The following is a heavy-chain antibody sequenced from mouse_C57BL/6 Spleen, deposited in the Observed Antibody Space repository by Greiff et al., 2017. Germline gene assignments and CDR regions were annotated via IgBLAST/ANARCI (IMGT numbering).Heavy chain of an antibody. J-gene: IGHJ3*01. Sequence: EVKLMESGEGLVKPGGSLKLSCAASGFTFSSYAMSWVRQTPEKRLEWVAYISSGGDYIYYADTVKGRFTISRDNAKNTLFLQMTSLRSEDTAMYYCARGGHYYGSSWFAYWGQGTLVTVSA. V-gene: IGHV5S21*01. CDR1: GFTFSSYA. D-gene: IGHD1-1*01. CDR3: ARGGHYYGSSWFAY. CDR2: ISSGGDYI.